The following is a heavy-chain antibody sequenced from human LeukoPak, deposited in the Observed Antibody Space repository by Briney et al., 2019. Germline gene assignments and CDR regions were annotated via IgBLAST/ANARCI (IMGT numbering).Heavy chain of an antibody. V-gene: IGHV4-39*01. CDR3: ASISGSAFDY. Sequence: SETLSLTCTVSGGSISSSSYYWGWIRQPPGKGLEWIGSIYYSGSTYYNPSLKSRVTISVDTSKNQFSLKLSSVTATDTAVYYCASISGSAFDYWGQGTLVTVSS. J-gene: IGHJ4*02. D-gene: IGHD1-26*01. CDR2: IYYSGST. CDR1: GGSISSSSYY.